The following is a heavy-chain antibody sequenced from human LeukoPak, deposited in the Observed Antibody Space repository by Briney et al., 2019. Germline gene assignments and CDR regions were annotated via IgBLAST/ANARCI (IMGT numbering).Heavy chain of an antibody. CDR1: QYTFTDYY. CDR3: ARPASFMVRGVITEGAFDI. V-gene: IGHV1-2*02. Sequence: WASVKVSCKASQYTFTDYYMHWVRQAPGQGLEWMGWINPNSGGTSYALKFQGRVTMTRDTSISTAYMELSRLRSDDAAVYYCARPASFMVRGVITEGAFDIWGQGTMVTVSS. CDR2: INPNSGGT. J-gene: IGHJ3*02. D-gene: IGHD3-10*01.